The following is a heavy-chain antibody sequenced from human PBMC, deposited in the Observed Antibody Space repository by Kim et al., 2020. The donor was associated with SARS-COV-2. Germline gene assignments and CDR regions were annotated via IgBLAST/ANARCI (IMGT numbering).Heavy chain of an antibody. Sequence: PSLKSRVTISVDTSKNQFSLKLSSVTAADTAVYYCAYICWSGYMGDAFDIWGQGTMVTVSS. CDR3: AYICWSGYMGDAFDI. V-gene: IGHV4-30-2*05. D-gene: IGHD3-3*01. J-gene: IGHJ3*02.